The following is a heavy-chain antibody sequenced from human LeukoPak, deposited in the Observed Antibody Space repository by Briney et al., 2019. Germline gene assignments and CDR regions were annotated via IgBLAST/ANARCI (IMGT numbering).Heavy chain of an antibody. D-gene: IGHD3-16*01. Sequence: GSLRLSCAASGFTFSRFTMNWVRQAPGKGLEWVSSISGSGAYIYYADSVKGRFTISRDNAKDSLFLQMNSLRADDTAMYFCTRVGVGGYWGQGTLVTVSS. CDR2: ISGSGAYI. V-gene: IGHV3-21*01. CDR1: GFTFSRFT. CDR3: TRVGVGGY. J-gene: IGHJ4*02.